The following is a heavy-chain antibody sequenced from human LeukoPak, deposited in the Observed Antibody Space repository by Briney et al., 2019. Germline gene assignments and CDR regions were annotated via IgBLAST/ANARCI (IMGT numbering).Heavy chain of an antibody. CDR2: IHYSGST. D-gene: IGHD6-19*01. CDR1: GGTISSYY. CDR3: ERWSSSGWAFHY. J-gene: IGHJ4*02. V-gene: IGHV4-59*08. Sequence: SETLSLTCTVSGGTISSYYWNWIRQPPGKGLEWIGYIHYSGSTKYNPSLKSRVTISVDTSKNQFSLKLSSVTAADAAVYYCERWSSSGWAFHYWGQGTLVTVSS.